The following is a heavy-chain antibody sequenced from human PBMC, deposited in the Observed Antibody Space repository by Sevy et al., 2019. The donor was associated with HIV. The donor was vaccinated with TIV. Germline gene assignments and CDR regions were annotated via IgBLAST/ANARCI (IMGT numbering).Heavy chain of an antibody. CDR2: IKSKTDGGTT. Sequence: GGSLRLSCGASGFTVSDAWMSWVRQAPGKGLEWVGRIKSKTDGGTTDHVAPVKGRFTISRHDSKNTLYLQMNSLKTEETAVYYCTTAPGVTIFGVVKDYWGQGTLVTVSS. D-gene: IGHD3-3*01. CDR3: TTAPGVTIFGVVKDY. V-gene: IGHV3-15*01. CDR1: GFTVSDAW. J-gene: IGHJ4*02.